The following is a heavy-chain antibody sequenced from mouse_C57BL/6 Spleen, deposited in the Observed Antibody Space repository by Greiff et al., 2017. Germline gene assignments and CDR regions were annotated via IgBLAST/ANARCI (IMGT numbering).Heavy chain of an antibody. J-gene: IGHJ2*01. CDR3: ARRDDYDVYFDY. CDR2: INPSTGGT. D-gene: IGHD2-4*01. Sequence: EVQLQQSGPELVKPGASVKISCKASGYSFTGYYMNWVKQSPEKSLEWIGEINPSTGGTTYNQKFKAKATLTVDKSSSTAYMQLKSLTSEDSAVYYCARRDDYDVYFDYWGQGTTLTVSS. V-gene: IGHV1-42*01. CDR1: GYSFTGYY.